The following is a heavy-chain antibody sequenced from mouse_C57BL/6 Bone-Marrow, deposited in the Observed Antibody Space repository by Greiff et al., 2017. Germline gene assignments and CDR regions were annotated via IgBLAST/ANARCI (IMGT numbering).Heavy chain of an antibody. CDR2: ISSGSSTI. CDR3: ANYYGSSPLAY. CDR1: GFTFSDYG. Sequence: EVQVVESGGGLVKPGGSLKLSCAASGFTFSDYGMHWVRQAPEKGLEWVAYISSGSSTIYYADTVKGRFTISRDNAKNTLFLQMTSLRSEDTAMYYCANYYGSSPLAYWGQGTLVTVSA. J-gene: IGHJ3*01. D-gene: IGHD1-1*01. V-gene: IGHV5-17*01.